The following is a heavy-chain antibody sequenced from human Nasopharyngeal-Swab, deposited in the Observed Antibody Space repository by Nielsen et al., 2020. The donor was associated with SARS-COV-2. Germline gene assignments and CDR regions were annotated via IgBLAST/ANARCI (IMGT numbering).Heavy chain of an antibody. D-gene: IGHD6-13*01. CDR2: ILTNGST. Sequence: SETLSLTCTVSGGSISSGSYYWSWIRQPAGKGLEWIGRILTNGSTNYNPSLKSRITISVDTSKNQFSLRLSSVTVADTAVYYCAKKDKLQHLDAFDIWGQGTVVTVSS. CDR3: AKKDKLQHLDAFDI. CDR1: GGSISSGSYY. J-gene: IGHJ3*02. V-gene: IGHV4-61*02.